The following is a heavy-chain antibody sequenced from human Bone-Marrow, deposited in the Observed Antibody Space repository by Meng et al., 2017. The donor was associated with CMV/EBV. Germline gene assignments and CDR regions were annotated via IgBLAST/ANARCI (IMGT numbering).Heavy chain of an antibody. J-gene: IGHJ6*01. D-gene: IGHD5-18*01. CDR3: ARDLIYVDTAIRGLFYYYYGMDV. Sequence: GGSLRLSCAASGFTFDDYAMHWVRQAPGKGLEWVSGISWNSGSIGYADSVKGRFTISRDNSKNTLYLQMNSLRAEDTAVYYCARDLIYVDTAIRGLFYYYYGMDVWGQGPTVTGSS. CDR1: GFTFDDYA. V-gene: IGHV3-9*01. CDR2: ISWNSGSI.